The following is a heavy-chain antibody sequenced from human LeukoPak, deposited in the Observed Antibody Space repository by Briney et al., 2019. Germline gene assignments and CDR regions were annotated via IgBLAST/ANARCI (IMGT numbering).Heavy chain of an antibody. CDR1: GDSVSSNSAT. CDR3: AGSGSYFRY. CDR2: TYYRSKWYN. D-gene: IGHD1-26*01. J-gene: IGHJ4*02. V-gene: IGHV6-1*01. Sequence: KISQTLSLTCAISGDSVSSNSATWNWIRQSPPRGLEWLGRTYYRSKWYNDYAVSVKSRITINPDTSKNQFSLQLNSVTPEDTAVYYCAGSGSYFRYWGQGTLVTVSS.